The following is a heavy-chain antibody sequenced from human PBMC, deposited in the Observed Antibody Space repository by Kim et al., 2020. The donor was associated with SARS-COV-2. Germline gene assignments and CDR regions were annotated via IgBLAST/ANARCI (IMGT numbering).Heavy chain of an antibody. CDR3: SKAAAGISTSDA. CDR1: GFTFSSYT. J-gene: IGHJ5*02. V-gene: IGHV3-23*01. Sequence: GGSLRLSCAGSGFTFSSYTMSWVRQAPGKGLEWVSAISGSGTSRYYADSVRGLFTISRDNSKNTLYLQMNSLRAEDTAIYYCSKAAAGISTSDAWGQGTL. D-gene: IGHD6-13*01. CDR2: ISGSGTSR.